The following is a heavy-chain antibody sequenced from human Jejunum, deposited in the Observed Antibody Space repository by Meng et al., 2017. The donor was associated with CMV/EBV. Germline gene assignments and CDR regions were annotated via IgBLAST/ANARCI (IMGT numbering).Heavy chain of an antibody. Sequence: QVQLHASGPGLVKPSATLSPTCDVSGGSFRKDQWWRWARQAPGKGLEWNGEIYHSGRTNYNPSVKSRVSMSVDKSQNHFSLRLSSVTAADTAVYYCTTLYGDFISWGQGTLVTASS. V-gene: IGHV4-4*02. CDR2: IYHSGRT. CDR1: GGSFRKDQW. J-gene: IGHJ4*02. CDR3: TTLYGDFIS. D-gene: IGHD4-17*01.